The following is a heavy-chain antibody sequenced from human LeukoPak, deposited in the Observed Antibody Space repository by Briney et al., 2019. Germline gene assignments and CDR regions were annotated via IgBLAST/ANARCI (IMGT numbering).Heavy chain of an antibody. Sequence: ASVKVSCKASGYTFTSYGISWVRQAPGQGLEWMGWISAYNGNTNYAQKFQGRVTMTTDTSTSTVYMELRSLRSEDTAVYYCARGSTARYYYDSSGYYRGAVDYWGQGTLVTISS. CDR1: GYTFTSYG. J-gene: IGHJ4*02. CDR2: ISAYNGNT. CDR3: ARGSTARYYYDSSGYYRGAVDY. D-gene: IGHD3-22*01. V-gene: IGHV1-18*04.